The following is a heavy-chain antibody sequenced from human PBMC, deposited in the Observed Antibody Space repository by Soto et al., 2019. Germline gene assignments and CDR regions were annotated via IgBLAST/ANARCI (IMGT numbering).Heavy chain of an antibody. Sequence: QVQLQESGPGLVKPSGTLSLTCAVSGASIDSTWWSWVRQPPGKGLEWIGEIFHNGHTSYNPSLKSPVSTSLDKSNTQSSLNLTSVTAADTAVYYCARHVGHHFDSWGQGTLLTVSS. CDR2: IFHNGHT. V-gene: IGHV4-4*02. D-gene: IGHD3-16*01. J-gene: IGHJ4*02. CDR1: GASIDSTW. CDR3: ARHVGHHFDS.